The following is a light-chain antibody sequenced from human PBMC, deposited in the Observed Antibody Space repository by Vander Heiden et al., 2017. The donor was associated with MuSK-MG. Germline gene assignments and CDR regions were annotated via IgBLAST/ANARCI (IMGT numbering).Light chain of an antibody. CDR2: LGS. CDR3: MQALQTPRT. J-gene: IGKJ2*01. CDR1: QSLLHSNGYNY. V-gene: IGKV2-28*01. Sequence: DIVMTQSPLSLPVTPGEPASISCRSSQSLLHSNGYNYLDWYLQKPGQSPQLLIFLGSNRASGVPDRFSGSGSGTYFTLKISRVEPEDVGVYYCMQALQTPRTFGQGTKLEIK.